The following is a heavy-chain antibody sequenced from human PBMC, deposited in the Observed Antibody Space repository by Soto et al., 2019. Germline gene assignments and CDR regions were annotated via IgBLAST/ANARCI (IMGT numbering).Heavy chain of an antibody. V-gene: IGHV4-4*02. Sequence: KPSETLSLTCAFSGGSISSSNWWSWVRQPPGKGLEWIGEIYHSGSTNYNPSLKSRVTISVDKSKNQFSLKLSSVTAADTAVYYCARGPRYYDFWSGSVTTYYYYGMDVWGQGTTVTVSS. CDR1: GGSISSSNW. CDR3: ARGPRYYDFWSGSVTTYYYYGMDV. J-gene: IGHJ6*02. D-gene: IGHD3-3*01. CDR2: IYHSGST.